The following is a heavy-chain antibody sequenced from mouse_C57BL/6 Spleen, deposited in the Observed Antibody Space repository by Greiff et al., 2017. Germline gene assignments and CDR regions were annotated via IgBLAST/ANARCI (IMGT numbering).Heavy chain of an antibody. CDR1: GFSFNPYA. Sequence: GGGLVQPKGSLKLSCAASGFSFNPYAMNWVRQAPGKGLEWVARIRSKSNNYATYYADSVKDRFTISRDDSESMLYLQMNNLKTEDTAMYYCVRSEEGWAWFAYWGQGTLVTVSA. V-gene: IGHV10-1*01. D-gene: IGHD2-3*01. CDR2: IRSKSNNYAT. J-gene: IGHJ3*01. CDR3: VRSEEGWAWFAY.